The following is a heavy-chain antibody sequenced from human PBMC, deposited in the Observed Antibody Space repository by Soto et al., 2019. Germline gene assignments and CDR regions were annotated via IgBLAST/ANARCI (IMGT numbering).Heavy chain of an antibody. CDR2: ISYDGSNK. J-gene: IGHJ5*02. CDR1: GFTFSSYG. CDR3: AKDSLSLTPISVNWFDP. V-gene: IGHV3-30*18. Sequence: QVQLVESGGGVVQPGRSLRLSCAASGFTFSSYGMHWVRQAPGRGLEWVAVISYDGSNKYYADSVKGRFTISRDNSKNTLYLQMNSLRAEDTAVYYCAKDSLSLTPISVNWFDPWGQGTLVTVSS.